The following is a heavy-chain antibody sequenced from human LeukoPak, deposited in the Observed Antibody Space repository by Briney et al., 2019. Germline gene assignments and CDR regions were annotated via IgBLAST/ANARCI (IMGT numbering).Heavy chain of an antibody. V-gene: IGHV3-48*01. J-gene: IGHJ3*02. CDR3: ARARQGLIAVAGVDAFDI. CDR1: GFTFSSYS. Sequence: GGSLRLSCAASGFTFSSYSMNWVRQAPGKGLEWVSYISSSSSTIYYADSVKGRFTISRDNAKNSLYLQMNSLRAEDTAVYYCARARQGLIAVAGVDAFDIWGQGTMVTVSS. CDR2: ISSSSSTI. D-gene: IGHD6-19*01.